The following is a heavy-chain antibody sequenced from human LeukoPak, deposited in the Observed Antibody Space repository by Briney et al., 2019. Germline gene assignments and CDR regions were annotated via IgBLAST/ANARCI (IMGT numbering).Heavy chain of an antibody. J-gene: IGHJ4*02. CDR2: LSYDGSNK. Sequence: RAGGSLRLSCAASGFTFSSYAMYWVRQAPGKGLEWVAVLSYDGSNKYYADSVKGRFTISRDNSKNTLYLQMNSLRAEDTAVCYCARDTSYYFDYWGQGTLVTVSS. D-gene: IGHD1-26*01. V-gene: IGHV3-30*04. CDR3: ARDTSYYFDY. CDR1: GFTFSSYA.